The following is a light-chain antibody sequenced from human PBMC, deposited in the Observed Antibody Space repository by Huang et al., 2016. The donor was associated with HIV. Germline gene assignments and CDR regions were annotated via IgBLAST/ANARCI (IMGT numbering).Light chain of an antibody. V-gene: IGKV1-6*01. CDR3: LQDHNYPRT. CDR2: GSS. Sequence: AIQMTQSPSCLSASVGDTVTITCRASQGITDDLAWYQEKPGKAPKLLIAGSSTLRCGVPSRFSGSGSGTDFTLTISSLQPEDYATYYCLQDHNYPRTFGQGTKVEI. J-gene: IGKJ1*01. CDR1: QGITDD.